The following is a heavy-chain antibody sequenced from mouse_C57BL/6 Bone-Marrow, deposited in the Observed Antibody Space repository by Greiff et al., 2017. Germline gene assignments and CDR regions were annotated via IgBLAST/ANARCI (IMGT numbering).Heavy chain of an antibody. D-gene: IGHD3-1*01. J-gene: IGHJ4*01. CDR2: INPNNGGT. CDR1: GYTFTDYN. V-gene: IGHV1-18*01. CDR3: ARCDLSYRDYAMDD. Sequence: VQLQQSGPELVKPGASVKIPCKASGYTFTDYNMDWVKQSHGKSLEWIGDINPNNGGTIYNQKFKGKATVTVDKSSSTAYMERRSLPSEDTAVDYCARCDLSYRDYAMDDWGHGTSVTVSS.